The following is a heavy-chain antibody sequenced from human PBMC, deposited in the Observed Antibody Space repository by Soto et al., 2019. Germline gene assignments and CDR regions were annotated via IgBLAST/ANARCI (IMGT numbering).Heavy chain of an antibody. V-gene: IGHV3-48*01. CDR1: GFAFSTYS. CDR3: ARVDYASGNYYAGY. J-gene: IGHJ4*02. CDR2: TSRSSNPI. Sequence: EVQLVESGGGLVQPGGSLRLSCAVSGFAFSTYSMNWVRQAPGKGLEWIAYTSRSSNPIYYADSVKGRFTISRDNAKNSLYLQMNSLRAEDTAVYYWARVDYASGNYYAGYWGQGTLVTVAS. D-gene: IGHD3-10*01.